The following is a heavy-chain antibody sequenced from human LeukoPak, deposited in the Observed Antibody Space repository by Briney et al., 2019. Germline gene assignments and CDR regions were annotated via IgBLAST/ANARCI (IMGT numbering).Heavy chain of an antibody. CDR3: STDRRISAAGYYYYGMDV. V-gene: IGHV3-15*07. Sequence: GGSLRLSCAASGFTFSNAWMNWVRQAPGKGLEWVGRIKSKADGGAADYAAPVKGRFTISRDDSKNTLYLQMNSLKSEDTAVYSCSTDRRISAAGYYYYGMDVWGQGTTVTVSS. D-gene: IGHD6-13*01. CDR2: IKSKADGGAA. J-gene: IGHJ6*02. CDR1: GFTFSNAW.